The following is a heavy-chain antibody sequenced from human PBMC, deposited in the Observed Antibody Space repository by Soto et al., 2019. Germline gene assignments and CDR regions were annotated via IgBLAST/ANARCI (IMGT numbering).Heavy chain of an antibody. J-gene: IGHJ4*02. V-gene: IGHV5-51*01. CDR1: GYNFAGYW. CDR3: ARGGVSTRTFDY. D-gene: IGHD3-3*01. CDR2: IYPSDSDA. Sequence: GESLKISCKGSGYNFAGYWNAWLRQMPWRGLELMGIIYPSDSDARYRPSFQGQVTISADKSISSAYLQWSSLRASDTAMYYCARGGVSTRTFDYWGQGTPVTV.